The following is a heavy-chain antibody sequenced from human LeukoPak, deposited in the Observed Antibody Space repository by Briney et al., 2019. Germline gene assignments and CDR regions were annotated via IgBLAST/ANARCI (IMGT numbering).Heavy chain of an antibody. CDR2: IWYDGSNK. CDR1: GFTFSSYG. Sequence: PGRSLRLSCAASGFTFSSYGIHWVRQAPGKGLEWVAVIWYDGSNKYYSDSVKGRFTISRDNSKNTLYLQMNSLRAEDTAVYYCARDPELGGGYYFDYWGQGTLVTVSS. J-gene: IGHJ4*02. V-gene: IGHV3-33*01. D-gene: IGHD1-14*01. CDR3: ARDPELGGGYYFDY.